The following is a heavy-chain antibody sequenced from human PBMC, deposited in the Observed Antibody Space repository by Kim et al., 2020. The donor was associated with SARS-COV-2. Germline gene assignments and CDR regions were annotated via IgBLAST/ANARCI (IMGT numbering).Heavy chain of an antibody. V-gene: IGHV3-13*01. Sequence: SVKSRFTLSREKAKNSLYLKMNSLRAEDTAVYYCAREGYGASVDWYFDLWGRGTLVTVSS. J-gene: IGHJ2*01. D-gene: IGHD4-17*01. CDR3: AREGYGASVDWYFDL.